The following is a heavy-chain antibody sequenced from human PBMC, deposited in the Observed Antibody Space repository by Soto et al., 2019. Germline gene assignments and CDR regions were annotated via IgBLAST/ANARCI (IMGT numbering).Heavy chain of an antibody. CDR1: GGSISSYY. J-gene: IGHJ4*02. V-gene: IGHV4-59*08. CDR2: IYYSGST. Sequence: SETLSLTCTVSGGSISSYYWSWIRQPPGKGLEWIGYIYYSGSTNYNPSLKSRVTISVDTSKNQFSLKLSSVTAAYTAVYYCARGQENFRYQLPSDYWGQGTLVTVSS. D-gene: IGHD2-2*01. CDR3: ARGQENFRYQLPSDY.